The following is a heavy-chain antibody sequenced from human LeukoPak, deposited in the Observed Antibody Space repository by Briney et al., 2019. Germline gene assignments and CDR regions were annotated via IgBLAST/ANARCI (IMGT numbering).Heavy chain of an antibody. J-gene: IGHJ6*02. Sequence: GGSLRLSCAASGFTFSSYSMNWVRQAPGKGLEWISYISGSSRAIYYADSVKGRFTISRDNAKNSLYLQMNNLRAEDTAVYYCARGSRGFSDGMDVWGQGTTVTVSS. CDR2: ISGSSRAI. CDR3: ARGSRGFSDGMDV. V-gene: IGHV3-48*01. D-gene: IGHD2/OR15-2a*01. CDR1: GFTFSSYS.